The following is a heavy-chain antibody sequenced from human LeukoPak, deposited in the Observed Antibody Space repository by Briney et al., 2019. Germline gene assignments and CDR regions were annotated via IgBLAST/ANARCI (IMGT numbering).Heavy chain of an antibody. J-gene: IGHJ4*02. CDR1: GFTFSSYG. D-gene: IGHD2-2*02. CDR3: AKRGDCSSISCSTYGIDY. V-gene: IGHV3-30*18. CDR2: ISYDGTNK. Sequence: GGSLRLSCAASGFTFSSYGMHWVRQAPGKGLEWVAVISYDGTNKYYVDSVKGRFTISRDNSKNTLYLRMNSLRAEDTAVYYCAKRGDCSSISCSTYGIDYWGQGTLVTVSS.